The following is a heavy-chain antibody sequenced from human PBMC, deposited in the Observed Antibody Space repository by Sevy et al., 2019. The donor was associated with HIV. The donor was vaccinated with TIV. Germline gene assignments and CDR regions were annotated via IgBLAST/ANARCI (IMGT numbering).Heavy chain of an antibody. D-gene: IGHD2-2*01. CDR2: IKQDGSEK. Sequence: GGSLRLSCAASGFTFSSYWMSWVRQAPGKGLEWVANIKQDGSEKYYVDSVKGRFTISRDNARNSLYLQMNSLRAEDTAVYYCARGGCSSTSCYWVNWFDPWGQGTLVTVSS. J-gene: IGHJ5*02. CDR3: ARGGCSSTSCYWVNWFDP. CDR1: GFTFSSYW. V-gene: IGHV3-7*01.